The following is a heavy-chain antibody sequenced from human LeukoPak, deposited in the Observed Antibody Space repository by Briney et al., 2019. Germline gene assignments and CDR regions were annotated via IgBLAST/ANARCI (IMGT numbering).Heavy chain of an antibody. CDR2: INTDGSST. Sequence: GGSLRLSCAASGFTFSSYWMHWVRQAPGKGLVWVSRINTDGSSTSYADSVKGRFTISRDNAKNTLYLQMNSLRAEDTAVYYCARDGGQLAIFDYWGQGTLVTVSS. CDR1: GFTFSSYW. V-gene: IGHV3-74*01. D-gene: IGHD6-6*01. CDR3: ARDGGQLAIFDY. J-gene: IGHJ4*02.